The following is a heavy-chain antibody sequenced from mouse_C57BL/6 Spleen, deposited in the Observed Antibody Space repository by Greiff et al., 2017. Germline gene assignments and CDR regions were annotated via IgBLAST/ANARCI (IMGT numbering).Heavy chain of an antibody. CDR1: GFTFSSYG. J-gene: IGHJ2*01. CDR3: ARHSPPYFDY. Sequence: EVQLQESGGDLVKPGGSLKLSCAASGFTFSSYGMSWVRQTPDKRLEWVATISSGGSYTYYPDSVKGRFTISRDNAKNTLYLQMSSLKSEDTAMYYCARHSPPYFDYWGQGTTLTVSS. CDR2: ISSGGSYT. V-gene: IGHV5-6*01.